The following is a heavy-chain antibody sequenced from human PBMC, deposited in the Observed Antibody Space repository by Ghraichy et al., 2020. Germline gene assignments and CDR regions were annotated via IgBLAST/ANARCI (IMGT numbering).Heavy chain of an antibody. CDR1: GGSFTGYY. J-gene: IGHJ4*02. CDR3: AYSQYCSGGSCYSDY. V-gene: IGHV4-34*01. Sequence: ETLSLTCAVYGGSFTGYYWSWIRQPPGKGLEWIGEINHSGSTNYNPSLKSRVTISVDTSKNQFSLKLSSVTAADTAVYYCAYSQYCSGGSCYSDYWGQGTLVTVSS. D-gene: IGHD2-15*01. CDR2: INHSGST.